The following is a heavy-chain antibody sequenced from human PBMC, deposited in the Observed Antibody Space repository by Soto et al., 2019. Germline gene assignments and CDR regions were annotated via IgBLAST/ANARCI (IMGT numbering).Heavy chain of an antibody. V-gene: IGHV1-3*01. CDR1: AYTFTSHT. J-gene: IGHJ3*02. Sequence: ASVKVSCSASAYTFTSHTMHSVRQAVGHRLEWMGWINPGNGNTKYSQKFKGRVNITRDTSASTAYMELSSLRSEDTAVYYCARWRLATTEEYAFDIWGQGIMVTV. CDR2: INPGNGNT. CDR3: ARWRLATTEEYAFDI. D-gene: IGHD6-19*01.